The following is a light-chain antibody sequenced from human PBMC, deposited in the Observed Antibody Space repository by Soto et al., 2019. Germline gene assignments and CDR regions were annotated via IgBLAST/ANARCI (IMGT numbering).Light chain of an antibody. V-gene: IGKV3-20*01. CDR3: QQYGSSGLT. CDR1: QSVSRSY. J-gene: IGKJ4*01. Sequence: EIALTQAPGTLSLSTGERATLSCRASQSVSRSYLDWYQQKHGQAPRHLIYGASSRATDIPDRFSGSGSGTDFALTISRLEPEEFAVYYCQQYGSSGLTFGGVTNVEIK. CDR2: GAS.